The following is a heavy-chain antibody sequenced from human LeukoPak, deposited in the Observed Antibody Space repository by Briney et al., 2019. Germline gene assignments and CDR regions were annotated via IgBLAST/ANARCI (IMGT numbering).Heavy chain of an antibody. J-gene: IGHJ4*02. D-gene: IGHD6-19*01. CDR3: AKDHLPGIVVADRDY. CDR1: GFSFSSYG. V-gene: IGHV3-23*01. CDR2: ISGSGINA. Sequence: PGGSLRLSCAASGFSFSSYGMSWVRQAPGGGVGWVSAISGSGINAYYADSVKGRFTISRDNSKNTLYLQINGLRAEDTAVYYCAKDHLPGIVVADRDYWGQGTLVTVSS.